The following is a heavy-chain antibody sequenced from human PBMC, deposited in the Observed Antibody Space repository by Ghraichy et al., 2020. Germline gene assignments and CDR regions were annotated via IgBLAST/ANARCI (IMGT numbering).Heavy chain of an antibody. D-gene: IGHD3-22*01. CDR2: IYYSGST. CDR1: GGSISSYY. V-gene: IGHV4-59*08. Sequence: SETLSLTCTVSGGSISSYYWSWIRQPPGKGLEWIGYIYYSGSTNYNPSLKSRVTISVDTSKNQFSLKLSSVTAADTAVYYCARREPGAPYDSSPFDYWGQGTLVTVSS. J-gene: IGHJ4*02. CDR3: ARREPGAPYDSSPFDY.